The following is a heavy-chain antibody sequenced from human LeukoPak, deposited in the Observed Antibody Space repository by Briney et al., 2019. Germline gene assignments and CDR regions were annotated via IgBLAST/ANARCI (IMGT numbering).Heavy chain of an antibody. CDR2: ISSRSSSI. V-gene: IGHV3-48*02. D-gene: IGHD4-17*01. CDR1: GFTFSSYS. J-gene: IGHJ4*02. Sequence: GGSLRLSCAASGFTFSSYSMNWVRQAPGKGLEWVSYISSRSSSIYYADSVKGRFTLSRDNAKNSLYLQMNSLRDEDTAVYYCARGDYGDRDLDYWGQGTLVTVSS. CDR3: ARGDYGDRDLDY.